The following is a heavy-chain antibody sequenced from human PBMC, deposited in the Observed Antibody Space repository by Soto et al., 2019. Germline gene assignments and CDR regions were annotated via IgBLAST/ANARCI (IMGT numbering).Heavy chain of an antibody. V-gene: IGHV4-59*01. J-gene: IGHJ5*02. Sequence: PSETLSLTCTVSGGYISTYYCSWIRQPPGKGLEWIGYIYYTGSTTYNPSLKSRVTISVDTSKNQFSLKLSSVTAADTAVYYCAKKSSSWCFDPWGQGTLVTVSS. CDR1: GGYISTYY. D-gene: IGHD6-13*01. CDR2: IYYTGST. CDR3: AKKSSSWCFDP.